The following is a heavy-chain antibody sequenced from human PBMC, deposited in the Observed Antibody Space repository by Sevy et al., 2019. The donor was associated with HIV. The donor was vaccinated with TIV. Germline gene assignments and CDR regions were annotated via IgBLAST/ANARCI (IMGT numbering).Heavy chain of an antibody. CDR1: GYNFPNYG. J-gene: IGHJ4*02. V-gene: IGHV5-51*01. D-gene: IGHD2-8*01. CDR2: IYPGDSDV. CDR3: ARGVIAPYFDY. Sequence: GESLKVSCKGSGYNFPNYGIAWVRQMPGKDLEWMGIIYPGDSDVRYSPSFQGQVTFSADKSISTAYLQWSSLKASHSAIYYCARGVIAPYFDYWGQGTLVTVSS.